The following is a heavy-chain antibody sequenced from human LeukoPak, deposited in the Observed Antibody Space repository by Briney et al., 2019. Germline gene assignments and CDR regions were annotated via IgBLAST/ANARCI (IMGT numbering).Heavy chain of an antibody. CDR2: ISSSGSTI. D-gene: IGHD3-10*01. J-gene: IGHJ6*03. V-gene: IGHV3-48*03. CDR1: GFTFSSYE. CDR3: ARVRGSGSYYNWDYYYYMDV. Sequence: GGSLRLSCAASGFTFSSYEMNWVRQAPGKGLEWVSYISSSGSTIYYADSVKGRFTISRDNAKNSLYLQMNSLRAEDTAVYYCARVRGSGSYYNWDYYYYMDVWGKGTTVTVSS.